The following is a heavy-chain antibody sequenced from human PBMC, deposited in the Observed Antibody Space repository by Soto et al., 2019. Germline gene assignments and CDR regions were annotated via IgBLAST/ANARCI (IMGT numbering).Heavy chain of an antibody. Sequence: ASVKVSCKASGYTFTSYGISWVRQAPGQGLEWMGWISAYNGNTNYAQKLQGRVTMTTDTSTSTAYMELRGLRSDDTAVYYCARGIQLWPITYYFDYWGQGTLVTVSS. CDR3: ARGIQLWPITYYFDY. D-gene: IGHD5-18*01. CDR1: GYTFTSYG. V-gene: IGHV1-18*01. CDR2: ISAYNGNT. J-gene: IGHJ4*02.